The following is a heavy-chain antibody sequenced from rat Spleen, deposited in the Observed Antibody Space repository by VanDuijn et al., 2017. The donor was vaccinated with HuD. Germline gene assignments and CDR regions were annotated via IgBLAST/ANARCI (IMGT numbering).Heavy chain of an antibody. CDR3: ARGWEQFAY. CDR2: MLTGGNT. Sequence: QVQLKESGPGLVQPSQTLSLTCTVSGFSLTSYTISWVRQPPGKGLEWIAAMLTGGNTYYNPALKSRLSISRDTSKSQVFLKMNILQTEDTAMYFCARGWEQFAYWGQGTLVTVSS. CDR1: GFSLTSYT. J-gene: IGHJ3*01. V-gene: IGHV2-6*01. D-gene: IGHD5-1*01.